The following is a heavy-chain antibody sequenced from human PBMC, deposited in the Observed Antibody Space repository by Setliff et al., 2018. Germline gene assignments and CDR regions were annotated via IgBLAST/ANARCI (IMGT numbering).Heavy chain of an antibody. V-gene: IGHV3-33*08. J-gene: IGHJ4*02. CDR3: ARTCSGSGCYAGLES. D-gene: IGHD2-15*01. CDR2: IWDDGGNK. Sequence: GGSLSLSCAASGFTFSTYRMHWVRQAPGKGLEWVAVIWDDGGNKYHADSVKGRLTISRDNSKNTLYLQMNSLRPEDTAVYYCARTCSGSGCYAGLESWGQGTPVTVSS. CDR1: GFTFSTYR.